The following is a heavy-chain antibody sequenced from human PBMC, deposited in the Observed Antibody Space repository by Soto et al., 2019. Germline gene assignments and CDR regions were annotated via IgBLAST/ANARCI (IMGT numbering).Heavy chain of an antibody. V-gene: IGHV3-72*01. CDR1: GFSFSDYH. CDR2: IRNKDHSYTT. CDR3: VRDLSASGSRDPNGN. D-gene: IGHD3-10*01. Sequence: GGSLRLSCAVSGFSFSDYHMDWVRQAPGKGLEWVGRIRNKDHSYTTDYAASVKGRFTISRDDSKNSLFLQMDSLKTEDTAVYYCVRDLSASGSRDPNGNWGQGAQVTVSS. J-gene: IGHJ4*02.